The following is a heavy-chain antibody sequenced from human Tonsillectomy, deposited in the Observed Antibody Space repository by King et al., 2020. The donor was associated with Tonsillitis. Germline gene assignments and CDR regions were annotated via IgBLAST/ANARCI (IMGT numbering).Heavy chain of an antibody. D-gene: IGHD3-3*01. Sequence: VQLVESGGGLVQPGGSLRLSCAASGFTFSNYWMSWVRQAPGKGLEWVANLDQDGSEKFYVDSVKGRFTISRDNAKNSLYLQMNSLRAEDTAVYFCTTFWSGYFDYWGQGTLVTVSS. V-gene: IGHV3-7*01. CDR1: GFTFSNYW. CDR2: LDQDGSEK. J-gene: IGHJ4*02. CDR3: TTFWSGYFDY.